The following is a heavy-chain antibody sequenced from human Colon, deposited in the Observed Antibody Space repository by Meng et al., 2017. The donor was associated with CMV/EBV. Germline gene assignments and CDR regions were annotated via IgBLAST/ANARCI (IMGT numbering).Heavy chain of an antibody. CDR2: IYDSGDI. CDR3: ARGAFD. J-gene: IGHJ4*02. CDR1: GFTVSNNY. D-gene: IGHD2/OR15-2a*01. Sequence: GASLKISCAASGFTVSNNYMNWVRQAPGKGLEWVSVIYDSGDIYCADTVKGRFIISRDNSKNTLYLQMNTLRAEDTALYYCARGAFDWGQGTLVTVSS. V-gene: IGHV3-66*03.